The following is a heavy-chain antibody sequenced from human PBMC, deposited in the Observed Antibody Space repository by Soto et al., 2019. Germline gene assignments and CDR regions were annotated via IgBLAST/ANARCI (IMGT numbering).Heavy chain of an antibody. CDR2: ISSDGSNK. D-gene: IGHD1-26*01. V-gene: IGHV3-30-3*01. Sequence: QVQLVESGGGVVQPGRSLRLSCAVSGFTFSSHAMHWVRQAPGKGLEWVTLISSDGSNKYYADSVKGRFTTSRDNSKHTMYLQMNSLRVEDTAVYYCARDDEGGSDCDLGYWGQGALVTVSS. J-gene: IGHJ4*02. CDR3: ARDDEGGSDCDLGY. CDR1: GFTFSSHA.